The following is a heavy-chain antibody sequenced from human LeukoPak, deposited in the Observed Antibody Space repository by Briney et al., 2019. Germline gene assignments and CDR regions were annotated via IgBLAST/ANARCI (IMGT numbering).Heavy chain of an antibody. CDR2: ISYDESNK. CDR3: ASSGYYYGSFDY. D-gene: IGHD3-22*01. V-gene: IGHV3-30-3*01. Sequence: GGSLRLSCAASGFTYSNYAMLWVRQAPGKGLEWVAIISYDESNKYYADSVKGRFTISRDNSKNTLYLQMNSLRAEDTAVYYCASSGYYYGSFDYWGQGTLVTVSS. CDR1: GFTYSNYA. J-gene: IGHJ4*02.